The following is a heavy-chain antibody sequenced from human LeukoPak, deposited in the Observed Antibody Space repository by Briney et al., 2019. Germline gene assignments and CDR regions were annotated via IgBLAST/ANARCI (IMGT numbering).Heavy chain of an antibody. CDR2: IYTRGST. Sequence: KSSKTLSLTCTGSGGSINNYYWSWIRQPAGKGIEWIGRIYTRGSTNYNPSLKSRVTMSVDTSKNQFSLKLSSVTAADTAVYYCAREVRRQLAAHLGDFDYWGQGTLVTVSS. V-gene: IGHV4-4*07. CDR3: AREVRRQLAAHLGDFDY. CDR1: GGSINNYY. J-gene: IGHJ4*02. D-gene: IGHD6-6*01.